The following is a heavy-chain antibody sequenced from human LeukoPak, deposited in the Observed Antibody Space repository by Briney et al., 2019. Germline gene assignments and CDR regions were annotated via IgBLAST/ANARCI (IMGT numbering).Heavy chain of an antibody. D-gene: IGHD6-19*01. CDR3: ARDGGSGWFDY. CDR1: GASISSYY. V-gene: IGHV4-4*07. Sequence: PSETLSLTCTVSGASISSYYWSWIRQSAGKGLEWIGRIDGSGNTNYNPSLKSRISVSVDTSKNQVSLKLSYVTAADTAVYYCARDGGSGWFDYWGQGTLVTVSS. CDR2: IDGSGNT. J-gene: IGHJ4*02.